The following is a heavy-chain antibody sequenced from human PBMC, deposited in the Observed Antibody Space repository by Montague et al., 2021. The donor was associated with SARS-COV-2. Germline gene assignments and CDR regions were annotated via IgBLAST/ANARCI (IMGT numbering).Heavy chain of an antibody. CDR1: CRSISSSTYS. CDR2: MYYSGST. J-gene: IGHJ6*02. Sequence: SETLSLTCTVACRSISSSTYSWGWIRQPPGKVLEWIGNMYYSGSTYYNPSLKSRVTISIDTSKNQFSLKLSSVTAADTAVYYCARDDIVLQGVTKGMDVWGQGTTVTVSS. CDR3: ARDDIVLQGVTKGMDV. V-gene: IGHV4-39*07. D-gene: IGHD3-10*01.